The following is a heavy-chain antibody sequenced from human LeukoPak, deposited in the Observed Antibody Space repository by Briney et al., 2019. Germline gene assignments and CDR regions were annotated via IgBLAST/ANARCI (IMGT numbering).Heavy chain of an antibody. Sequence: GGSLRLSCEASGISLSDYWLTWVRQAPGKGLEWVSFIRSKAYGGTTEYATSVKGRFTISRDDSKSIGYLQMNSLKTEDTAVYYCTRWEASYFDYWGQGTLVTVSS. D-gene: IGHD1-26*01. CDR2: IRSKAYGGTT. J-gene: IGHJ4*02. V-gene: IGHV3-49*04. CDR3: TRWEASYFDY. CDR1: GISLSDYW.